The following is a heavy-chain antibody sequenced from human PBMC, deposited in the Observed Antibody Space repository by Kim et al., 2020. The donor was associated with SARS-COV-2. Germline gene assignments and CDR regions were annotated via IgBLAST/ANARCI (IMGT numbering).Heavy chain of an antibody. V-gene: IGHV3-74*03. Sequence: YADSVKGRATIYRDNAKNSLYLQINALRAEDAAMYYCARTSGRGWFDPWGQGALVTVSS. D-gene: IGHD3-10*01. CDR3: ARTSGRGWFDP. J-gene: IGHJ5*02.